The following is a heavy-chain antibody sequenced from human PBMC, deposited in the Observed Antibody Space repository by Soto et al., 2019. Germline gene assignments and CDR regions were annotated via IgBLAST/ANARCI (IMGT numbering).Heavy chain of an antibody. CDR3: ARSYYDFWSGYFDI. J-gene: IGHJ3*02. Sequence: QVQLVESGGGVVHPGRSLRLSCAASGFTFSSYGMHWVRQAPGKGLEWVAVIWYDGSNKYYADSVKGRFTISRDNSKNTLYLQMNSLRAEDTAVYYCARSYYDFWSGYFDIWGQGTMVTVSS. D-gene: IGHD3-3*01. V-gene: IGHV3-33*01. CDR1: GFTFSSYG. CDR2: IWYDGSNK.